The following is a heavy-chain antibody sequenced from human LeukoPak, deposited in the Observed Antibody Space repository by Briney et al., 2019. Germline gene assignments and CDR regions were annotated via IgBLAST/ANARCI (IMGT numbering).Heavy chain of an antibody. J-gene: IGHJ4*02. CDR1: GGSISSYY. CDR2: IYYSGST. CDR3: ARSITMVRGVIPKYYFDY. V-gene: IGHV4-59*01. Sequence: SETLSLTYTVSGGSISSYYWSWIRQPPGKGLEWIGYIYYSGSTNYNPSLKSRVTISVDTSKNQFSLKLSSVTAADTAVYYCARSITMVRGVIPKYYFDYWGQGTLVTVSS. D-gene: IGHD3-10*01.